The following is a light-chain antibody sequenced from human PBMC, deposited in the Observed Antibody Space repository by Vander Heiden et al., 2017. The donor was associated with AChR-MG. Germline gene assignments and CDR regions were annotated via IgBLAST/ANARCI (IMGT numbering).Light chain of an antibody. V-gene: IGKV3-11*01. Sequence: EIVLTQSPATLSLSPGERATLSCRASQCVSNSLAWYQQKPGQAPRLLIYDASTRATGIPARFSGSASGTDFTLTISSLEPEDFALYYCQQRSNWRPSFGGGTKVEIK. CDR2: DAS. CDR1: QCVSNS. J-gene: IGKJ4*01. CDR3: QQRSNWRPS.